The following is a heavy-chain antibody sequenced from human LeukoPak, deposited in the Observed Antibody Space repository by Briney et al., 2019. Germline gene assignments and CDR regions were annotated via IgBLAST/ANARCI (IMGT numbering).Heavy chain of an antibody. CDR3: AREEGAVAGHFDY. Sequence: LRLSCAASGFTFSSYSMNWVRQPPGKGLEWIGYIYYSGSTYYNPSLKSRVTISVDTSKNQFSLKLSSVTAADTAVYYCAREEGAVAGHFDYWGQGTLVTVSP. CDR1: GFTFSSYS. V-gene: IGHV4-30-4*08. D-gene: IGHD6-19*01. J-gene: IGHJ4*02. CDR2: IYYSGST.